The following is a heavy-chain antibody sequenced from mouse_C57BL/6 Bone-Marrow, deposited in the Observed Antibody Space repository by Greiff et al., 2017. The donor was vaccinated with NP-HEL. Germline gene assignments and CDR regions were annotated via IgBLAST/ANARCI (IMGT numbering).Heavy chain of an antibody. CDR2: IDPSDSET. CDR3: ARGEGLLWFYWYFDV. D-gene: IGHD2-2*01. V-gene: IGHV1-52*01. Sequence: QVQLQQPGAELVRPGSSVKLSCKASGYTFTSYWMHWVTQRPIQGLEWIGNIDPSDSETHYNQKFKDKATLTVDKSSSTAYMQLSSLTSEDSAVYYCARGEGLLWFYWYFDVWGTGTTVTVSS. J-gene: IGHJ1*03. CDR1: GYTFTSYW.